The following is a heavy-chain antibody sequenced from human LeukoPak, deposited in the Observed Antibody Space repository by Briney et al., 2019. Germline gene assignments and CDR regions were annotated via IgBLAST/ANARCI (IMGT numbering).Heavy chain of an antibody. J-gene: IGHJ4*02. CDR1: GFTFSSHW. V-gene: IGHV3-74*01. CDR2: INGDGRTT. Sequence: PGRSLRLSCAASGFTFSSHWMHWVRQAPGKGLVWVSRINGDGRTTSYADSVKGRFTISRDNANTMLYLQMNSLRAEDTAVYYGGSLVLYPFGYWGRGTLVTVSS. CDR3: GSLVLYPFGY. D-gene: IGHD2-8*02.